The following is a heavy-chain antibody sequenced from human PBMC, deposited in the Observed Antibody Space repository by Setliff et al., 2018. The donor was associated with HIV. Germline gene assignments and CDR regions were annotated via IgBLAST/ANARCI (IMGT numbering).Heavy chain of an antibody. CDR3: ARVQRGYSYYYYYMDV. Sequence: PGGSLRPSCAASAFTFSDYSMNWVRQAPGKGLEWVSSISSSSSYISSADSVKGRFTISRDNAKNSLFLQMHSLRAEDTAVYYCARVQRGYSYYYYYMDVWGKGTTVTVSS. CDR1: AFTFSDYS. CDR2: ISSSSSYI. D-gene: IGHD5-18*01. J-gene: IGHJ6*03. V-gene: IGHV3-21*01.